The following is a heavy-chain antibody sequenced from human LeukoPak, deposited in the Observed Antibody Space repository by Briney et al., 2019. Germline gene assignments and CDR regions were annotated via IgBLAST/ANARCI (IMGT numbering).Heavy chain of an antibody. CDR2: ISAYNGNT. J-gene: IGHJ4*02. Sequence: ASVKVSCKASGYTFTGYYMHWVRQAPGQGLEWMGWISAYNGNTNYAQKLQGRVTMTTDTSTSTAYMELRSLRSDDTAVYYCAREDNCGGDCYPFDYWGQGTLVTVSS. D-gene: IGHD2-21*02. V-gene: IGHV1-18*04. CDR3: AREDNCGGDCYPFDY. CDR1: GYTFTGYY.